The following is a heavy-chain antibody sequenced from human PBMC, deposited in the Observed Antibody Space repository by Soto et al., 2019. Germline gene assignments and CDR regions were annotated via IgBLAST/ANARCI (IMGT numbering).Heavy chain of an antibody. Sequence: EVQLLESGGGLVQPGGSLSLSCAASGFTFSSYAMSWVRQTPGKGLEWVAGISGSGGATYYADAVKGRLTISRDNSNNTLYLKMNRLRAEDTAVYYCANVLGPPVGSHYPYWSCDVWGRGTLVTVSS. CDR1: GFTFSSYA. CDR3: ANVLGPPVGSHYPYWSCDV. D-gene: IGHD3-10*01. J-gene: IGHJ2*01. CDR2: ISGSGGAT. V-gene: IGHV3-23*01.